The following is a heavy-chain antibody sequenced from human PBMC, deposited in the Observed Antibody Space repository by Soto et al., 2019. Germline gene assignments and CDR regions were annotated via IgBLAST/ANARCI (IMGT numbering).Heavy chain of an antibody. CDR1: GFTFSSYA. V-gene: IGHV3-23*01. J-gene: IGHJ4*02. Sequence: EVQLLESGGGLVQPGGSLRLSCAASGFTFSSYAMSWVRQAPGKGLEWVSGISGSGGSTYYADSVKGRFTISRDNSKNTLYLQMNSQRAEDTAVYYCAKHRTSVAKIIHFDYWGQGTLVTVSS. CDR3: AKHRTSVAKIIHFDY. CDR2: ISGSGGST. D-gene: IGHD5-12*01.